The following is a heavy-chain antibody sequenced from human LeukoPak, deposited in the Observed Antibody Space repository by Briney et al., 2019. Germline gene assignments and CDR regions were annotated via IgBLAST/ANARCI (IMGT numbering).Heavy chain of an antibody. Sequence: ASVKVSCKASGYTFTNYAIHWVRQAPGQSLEWMGWLNAGNGNTKYSQKFQARVTITRDTSANTAYMELSSLGSEDTTIYYCARVISDCANFNCFKGYFDYWGQGTPVTVSS. CDR1: GYTFTNYA. D-gene: IGHD5/OR15-5a*01. J-gene: IGHJ4*01. CDR2: LNAGNGNT. CDR3: ARVISDCANFNCFKGYFDY. V-gene: IGHV1-3*01.